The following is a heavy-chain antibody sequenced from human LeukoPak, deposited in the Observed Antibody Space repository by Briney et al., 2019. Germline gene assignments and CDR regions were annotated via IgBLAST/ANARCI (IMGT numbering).Heavy chain of an antibody. J-gene: IGHJ3*02. CDR3: ARDLAPTSIVGATSDAFDI. D-gene: IGHD1-26*01. V-gene: IGHV1-18*01. CDR1: GYTFTTYN. CDR2: ISGYNGNT. Sequence: ASVKVSCKASGYTFTTYNINWVRQAPGQGLEWMGWISGYNGNTNYAQKLQGRVTMTTDTSTSTAYMELRSLRSDDTAVYYCARDLAPTSIVGATSDAFDIWGQGTMVTVSS.